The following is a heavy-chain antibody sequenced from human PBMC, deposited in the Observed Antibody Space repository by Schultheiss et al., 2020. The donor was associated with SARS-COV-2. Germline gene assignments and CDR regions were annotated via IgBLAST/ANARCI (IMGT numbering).Heavy chain of an antibody. Sequence: GSLRLSCTVSGGSISSSSYYWGWIRQPPGKGLEWIGSIYYSGSTYYNPSLKSRVTISVDTSKNQFSLKLSSVTAADTAVYYCARNKVLRFLEWFDPWGQGTLVTVSS. CDR1: GGSISSSSYY. J-gene: IGHJ5*02. D-gene: IGHD3-3*01. V-gene: IGHV4-39*01. CDR3: ARNKVLRFLEWFDP. CDR2: IYYSGST.